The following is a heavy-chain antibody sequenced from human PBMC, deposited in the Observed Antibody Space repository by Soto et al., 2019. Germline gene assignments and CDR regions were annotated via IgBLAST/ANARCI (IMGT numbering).Heavy chain of an antibody. J-gene: IGHJ4*02. Sequence: PGGSLRLSCAASGFTFSPCAMNWVRQAPGKGLEWVSGISGSGGSRHYADSVRGRFTISRDNSKNTLFLQMNSLGAEDTAIYYCAKAALYYDSSSYDDSRYYFDSWGLRTLVTVS. CDR3: AKAALYYDSSSYDDSRYYFDS. V-gene: IGHV3-23*01. CDR1: GFTFSPCA. CDR2: ISGSGGSR. D-gene: IGHD3-22*01.